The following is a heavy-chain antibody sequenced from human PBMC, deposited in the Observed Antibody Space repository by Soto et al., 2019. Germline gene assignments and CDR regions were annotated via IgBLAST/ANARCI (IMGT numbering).Heavy chain of an antibody. CDR2: FYYSGST. D-gene: IGHD5-18*01. CDR1: GGSISSSSYY. Sequence: SETLSLTCTVSGGSISSSSYYWGWIRQPPGKGLEWIGTFYYSGSTYYNPSLKSRVTISVDTSKNQFSLKLSSVTAADTAVYYCARQSGYSYGEFFDYWGQGTRVTVS. J-gene: IGHJ4*02. V-gene: IGHV4-39*01. CDR3: ARQSGYSYGEFFDY.